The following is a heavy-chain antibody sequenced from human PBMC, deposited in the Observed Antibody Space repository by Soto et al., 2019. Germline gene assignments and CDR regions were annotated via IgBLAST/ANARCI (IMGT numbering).Heavy chain of an antibody. Sequence: VQLVESGGTVVQPGGSLRLSCVGSGFTFSSYGMHSVRQAPGKGLECVAVISDTGSSHYYAASVEGRFTISRENSKNTLSLHMDRLRVEDTAVYYCAKDRGGDCPDNSCYFGADYWGQGTPVTVSS. CDR3: AKDRGGDCPDNSCYFGADY. CDR2: ISDTGSSH. V-gene: IGHV3-30*18. J-gene: IGHJ4*02. D-gene: IGHD2-2*01. CDR1: GFTFSSYG.